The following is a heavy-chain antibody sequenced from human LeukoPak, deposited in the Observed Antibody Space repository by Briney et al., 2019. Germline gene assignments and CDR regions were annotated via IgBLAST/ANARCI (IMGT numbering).Heavy chain of an antibody. CDR2: IIPIFGTA. V-gene: IGHV1-69*13. D-gene: IGHD3-22*01. CDR3: AREPYYYDSSGYPLYYYYGMDV. CDR1: GGTFISYA. J-gene: IGHJ6*02. Sequence: SVKVSCEASGGTFISYAISWVQQAPGQGLEWMGGIIPIFGTANYAQKFQGRVTITADESTSTAYMELSSLRSEDTAVYYCAREPYYYDSSGYPLYYYYGMDVWGQGTTVTVSS.